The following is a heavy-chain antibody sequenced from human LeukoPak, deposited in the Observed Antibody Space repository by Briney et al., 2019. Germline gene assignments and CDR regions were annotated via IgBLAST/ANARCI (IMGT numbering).Heavy chain of an antibody. CDR2: ISAYNGNT. D-gene: IGHD3-3*01. J-gene: IGHJ4*02. V-gene: IGHV1-18*01. CDR1: GYTFTSYG. CDR3: ARGPGVYYDFWSGYYYYFDY. Sequence: ASVKVSCKASGYTFTSYGISWVRPAPGQGLEWMGWISAYNGNTNYAQKLQGRVTMTTDTSTSTAYMELRSLRSDDTAVYYCARGPGVYYDFWSGYYYYFDYWGQGTLVTVSS.